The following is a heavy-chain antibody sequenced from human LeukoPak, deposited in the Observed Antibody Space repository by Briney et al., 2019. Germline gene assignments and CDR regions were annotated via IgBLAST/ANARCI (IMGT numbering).Heavy chain of an antibody. CDR2: ISYTGTYI. CDR1: AFSLSAYN. D-gene: IGHD1-26*01. V-gene: IGHV3-21*04. CDR3: VRDRGTYRPIDY. Sequence: GGPLRLSCAASAFSLSAYNMNWVRQAPGKGLEWVSSISYTGTYIYYADSVKGRFTISRDNAQNSLYLQMNSLRAEDTAIYYCVRDRGTYRPIDYWGQGTLVTVSS. J-gene: IGHJ4*02.